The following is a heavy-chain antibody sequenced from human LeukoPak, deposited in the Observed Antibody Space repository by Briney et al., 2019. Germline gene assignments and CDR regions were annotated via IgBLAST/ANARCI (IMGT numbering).Heavy chain of an antibody. V-gene: IGHV3-23*01. D-gene: IGHD3-10*01. CDR1: GFTFNNYA. CDR3: ATQSPDYSIGPSYGSFDI. J-gene: IGHJ3*02. Sequence: GGSLRLSCVASGFTFNNYAMSWVRQAPGKGLEWGSSIGARGGDIFYADSVKGRFTISRDNFKNTLFLQMNSLRAEDTALYYCATQSPDYSIGPSYGSFDIWGQGTMVTVSS. CDR2: IGARGGDI.